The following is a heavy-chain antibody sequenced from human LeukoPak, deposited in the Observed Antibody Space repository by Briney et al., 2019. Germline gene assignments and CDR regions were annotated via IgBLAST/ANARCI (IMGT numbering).Heavy chain of an antibody. CDR3: ASGRASGWFDY. CDR2: IIPILGIA. CDR1: GCTFSSYA. V-gene: IGHV1-69*04. J-gene: IGHJ4*02. D-gene: IGHD6-19*01. Sequence: GASVSVSCKASGCTFSSYAISWVRQAPGQGLEWMGRIIPILGIANYAQKFQGRVTITADKSTSTAYMELSSLRSEDTAVYYCASGRASGWFDYWGQGTLVTVSS.